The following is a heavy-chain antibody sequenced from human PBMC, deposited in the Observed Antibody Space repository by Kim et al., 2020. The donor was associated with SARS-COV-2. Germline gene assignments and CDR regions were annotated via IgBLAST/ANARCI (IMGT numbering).Heavy chain of an antibody. CDR3: ARERVLMVYAITVGMDV. J-gene: IGHJ6*02. V-gene: IGHV1-46*01. Sequence: ASVKVSCKASGYTFTSYYMHWVRQAPGQGLEWMGIINPSGGSTSYAQKFQGRVTMTRDTSTSTVYMELSSLRSEDTAVYYCARERVLMVYAITVGMDVWGQGTTVTVSS. D-gene: IGHD2-8*01. CDR1: GYTFTSYY. CDR2: INPSGGST.